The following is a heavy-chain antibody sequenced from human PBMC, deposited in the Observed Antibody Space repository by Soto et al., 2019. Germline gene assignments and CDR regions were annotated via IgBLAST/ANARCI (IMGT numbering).Heavy chain of an antibody. Sequence: GASEKVSCKVSGYTLTELSVHWVRQAPGKGLEWMGGFDPEESETIYAQKFQGRVTMNEDTSTDTAYIELSSLRYEDTAVYYCATALGGSSGWARFDYWGQGTLVTVSS. V-gene: IGHV1-24*01. D-gene: IGHD6-19*01. J-gene: IGHJ4*02. CDR1: GYTLTELS. CDR2: FDPEESET. CDR3: ATALGGSSGWARFDY.